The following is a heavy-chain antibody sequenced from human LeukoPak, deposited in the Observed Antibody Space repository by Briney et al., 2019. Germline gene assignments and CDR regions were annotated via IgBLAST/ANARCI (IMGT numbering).Heavy chain of an antibody. CDR3: AKSPRAVQVYYYYMDV. V-gene: IGHV3-11*01. CDR2: ISSSGNTT. D-gene: IGHD3-10*01. Sequence: PGGSLRLSCAASGFTFSDYYMSWIRQAPGKGLEWVSYISSSGNTTYHADSVKGRFTISRDNSKNTLYLQMNSLRAEDTAVYYCAKSPRAVQVYYYYMDVWGKGTTVTVSS. J-gene: IGHJ6*03. CDR1: GFTFSDYY.